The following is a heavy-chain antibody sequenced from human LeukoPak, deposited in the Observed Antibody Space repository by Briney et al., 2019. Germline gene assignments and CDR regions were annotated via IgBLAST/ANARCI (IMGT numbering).Heavy chain of an antibody. CDR2: IKQDGSEK. CDR1: EFTFSSYW. D-gene: IGHD3-22*01. CDR3: ARRTGYYDSSGYYRPISDY. V-gene: IGHV3-7*01. Sequence: GGSLCLTCAASEFTFSSYWMSWVRQAPGKGLEWVANIKQDGSEKYYVDSVKGRFTISRDNAKNSLYLQINSLRAEDTAVYYCARRTGYYDSSGYYRPISDYWSEGTLVTVSS. J-gene: IGHJ4*02.